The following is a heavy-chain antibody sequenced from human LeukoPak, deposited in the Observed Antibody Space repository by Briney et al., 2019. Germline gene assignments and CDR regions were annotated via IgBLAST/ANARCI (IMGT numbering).Heavy chain of an antibody. V-gene: IGHV3-23*01. D-gene: IGHD3-10*01. J-gene: IGHJ3*02. CDR3: AKAAYYYGSGSYYPDAFDI. Sequence: GSLRLSCAASGFTFSSYAMSWVRQAPGKGLEWVSAISGSGGSTYYADSVKGRFTISRDNSKNTLYLQMNSLRAEDTAVYYCAKAAYYYGSGSYYPDAFDIWGQGTMVTVSS. CDR1: GFTFSSYA. CDR2: ISGSGGST.